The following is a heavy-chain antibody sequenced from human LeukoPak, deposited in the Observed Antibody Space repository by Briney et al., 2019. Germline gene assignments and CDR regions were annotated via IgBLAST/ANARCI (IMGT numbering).Heavy chain of an antibody. CDR2: INTNTRTP. V-gene: IGHV7-4-1*02. CDR3: ARGGFDSRWACDI. Sequence: ASVKVSCKASGYTFTKYAINWVRQAPGQGLEWMGWINTNTRTPTYAQGFTGRLVFSLDTSVSTAYLQISSLEAEGTAVYYCARGGFDSRWACDIWGQGTMVTVSS. D-gene: IGHD3-9*01. CDR1: GYTFTKYA. J-gene: IGHJ3*02.